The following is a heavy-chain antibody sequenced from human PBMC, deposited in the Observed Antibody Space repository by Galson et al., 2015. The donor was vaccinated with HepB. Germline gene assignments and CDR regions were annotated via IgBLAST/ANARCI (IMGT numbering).Heavy chain of an antibody. CDR1: GGSFSGYY. CDR3: ASLKNWNYVVQQYYYGMDV. Sequence: SETLSLTCAVYGGSFSGYYWSWIRQPPGKGLEWIGEINHSGSTNYNPSLKSRVTISVDTSKNQFSLKLSSVTAADTAAYYCASLKNWNYVVQQYYYGMDVWGQGTTVTVSS. J-gene: IGHJ6*02. CDR2: INHSGST. D-gene: IGHD1-7*01. V-gene: IGHV4-34*01.